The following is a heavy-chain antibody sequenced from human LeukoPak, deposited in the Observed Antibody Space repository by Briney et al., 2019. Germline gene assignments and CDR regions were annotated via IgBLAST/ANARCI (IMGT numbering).Heavy chain of an antibody. J-gene: IGHJ4*02. CDR3: ARRAGAYSHPYDY. CDR1: GFTVSSNS. D-gene: IGHD4/OR15-4a*01. Sequence: GGSLRLSCTVSGFTVSSNSMSWVRQAPGKGLEWVSFIYSDNTHYSDSVKDRFTISRDNSKNTLYLQMNSLRAEDTAVYYCARRAGAYSHPYDYWGQGTLVTVSS. CDR2: IYSDNT. V-gene: IGHV3-53*01.